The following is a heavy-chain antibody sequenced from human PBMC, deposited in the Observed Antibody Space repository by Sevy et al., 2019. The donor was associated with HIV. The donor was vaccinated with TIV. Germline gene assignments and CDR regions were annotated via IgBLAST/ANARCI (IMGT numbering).Heavy chain of an antibody. J-gene: IGHJ6*02. CDR3: AKDLAQGGTLNFYYYGMDF. CDR1: GFNFNDYA. Sequence: GGSLRLSCIPSGFNFNDYAMHWVRQVPGKGLEWVSGINWFGTIIGYGDSVKGRFTISRDNARKSVYLEMNSLSPEDMALYYCAKDLAQGGTLNFYYYGMDFWGQGTTVTVSS. CDR2: INWFGTII. D-gene: IGHD3-16*01. V-gene: IGHV3-9*03.